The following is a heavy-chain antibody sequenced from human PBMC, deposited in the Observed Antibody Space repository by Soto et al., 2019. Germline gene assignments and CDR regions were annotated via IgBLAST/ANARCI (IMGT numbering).Heavy chain of an antibody. Sequence: QVQLVQSGAEVKKPGASVKVSCKASGYTFTNYYIHWVRQAPGQGLEWMGIINPTGGSTNYAQKFQGRVTLTMDTSTSTVYMELSSLRFEDTAVYYCARELAEADYWGQGTLVTVSS. V-gene: IGHV1-46*01. J-gene: IGHJ4*02. CDR3: ARELAEADY. CDR2: INPTGGST. D-gene: IGHD6-13*01. CDR1: GYTFTNYY.